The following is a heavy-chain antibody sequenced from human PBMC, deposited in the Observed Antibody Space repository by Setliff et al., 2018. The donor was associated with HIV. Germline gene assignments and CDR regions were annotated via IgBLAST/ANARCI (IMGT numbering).Heavy chain of an antibody. Sequence: PGGSLRLSCAASGFPFSSYWLNWVRQAPGKGLEWVSRIISDGSITNYADSVKGRFTISRDNARDTLYLQLNSLRAEDTAVYYCARARGGFYFDSWGQGTLVTVSS. J-gene: IGHJ4*02. CDR3: ARARGGFYFDS. V-gene: IGHV3-74*01. CDR1: GFPFSSYW. CDR2: IISDGSIT. D-gene: IGHD3-16*01.